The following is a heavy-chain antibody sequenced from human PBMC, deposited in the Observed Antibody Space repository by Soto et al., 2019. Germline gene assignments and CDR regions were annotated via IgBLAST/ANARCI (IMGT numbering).Heavy chain of an antibody. Sequence: GASVKVSCKASGYTFTGYYMHWVRQAPGQGLEWMGWINPNSGGTNYAQKFQGRVTMTRDTSISTAYMELSRLRSDDTAVYYCARDGVMTTVVNKDGEIRNDAFDIWGQGTMVTVSS. V-gene: IGHV1-2*02. D-gene: IGHD4-17*01. CDR3: ARDGVMTTVVNKDGEIRNDAFDI. J-gene: IGHJ3*02. CDR2: INPNSGGT. CDR1: GYTFTGYY.